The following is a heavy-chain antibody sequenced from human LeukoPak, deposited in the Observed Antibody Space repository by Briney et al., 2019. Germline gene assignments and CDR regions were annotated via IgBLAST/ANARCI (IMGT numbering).Heavy chain of an antibody. D-gene: IGHD2-15*01. CDR2: ITAGSDST. V-gene: IGHV3-23*01. CDR3: ANDYSPDY. CDR1: RIRLSNYG. J-gene: IGHJ4*02. Sequence: GGSLRPSSVVSRIRLSNYGMSWVRQAPGKGVEWVSSITAGSDSTEYAASVKGGFTISRDNSKITLYLQMNRLRAEDTALYYCANDYSPDYWGQGTLVTVSS.